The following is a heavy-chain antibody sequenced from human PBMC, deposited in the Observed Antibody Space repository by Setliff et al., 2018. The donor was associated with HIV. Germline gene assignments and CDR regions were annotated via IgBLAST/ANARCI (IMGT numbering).Heavy chain of an antibody. V-gene: IGHV1-2*02. CDR3: ARWVRGTWTPLHILDYYYLDV. D-gene: IGHD1-1*01. CDR2: INPDSGGT. CDR1: GYKFTDYY. J-gene: IGHJ6*03. Sequence: ASVKVSCKASGYKFTDYYIHWVRQAPGQGLEWVGWINPDSGGTNLAQRFQGRVTMTRNTSIDTAYMELTSLRSDDTAVYYCARWVRGTWTPLHILDYYYLDVWGKGTTVTVSS.